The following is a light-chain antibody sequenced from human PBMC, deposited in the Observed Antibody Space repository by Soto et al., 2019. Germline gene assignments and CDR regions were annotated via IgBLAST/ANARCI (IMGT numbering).Light chain of an antibody. CDR2: EGS. J-gene: IGLJ1*01. V-gene: IGLV2-14*02. CDR1: SSDVGSYNL. CDR3: SSYAGSSNV. Sequence: QSALTQPASVSGSPGQSITISCTGTSSDVGSYNLVSWYQQHPGKAPKLMIYEGSKWPSGVSNRFSDSKSGNTASLTVSGLQAEDEADYYCSSYAGSSNVFGTGTKLTVL.